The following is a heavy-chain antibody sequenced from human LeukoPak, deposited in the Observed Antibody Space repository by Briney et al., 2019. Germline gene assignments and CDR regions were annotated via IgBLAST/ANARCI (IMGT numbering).Heavy chain of an antibody. D-gene: IGHD5-12*01. J-gene: IGHJ6*02. CDR1: GGTFGSYA. CDR3: ARVRGYSGYDHGDYYYYYGMDV. Sequence: GASVKVSCKASGGTFGSYAISWVRQAPGQGLEWMGRIIPIPGIANYAQKFQGRVTITADKSTSTAYMELSSLRSEDTAVYYCARVRGYSGYDHGDYYYYYGMDVWGQGTTVTVSS. V-gene: IGHV1-69*04. CDR2: IIPIPGIA.